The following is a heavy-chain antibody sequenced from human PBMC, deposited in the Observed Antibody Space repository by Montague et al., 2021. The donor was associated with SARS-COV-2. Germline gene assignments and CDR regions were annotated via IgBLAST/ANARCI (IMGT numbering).Heavy chain of an antibody. Sequence: SLRLSCAASGFTFSSYAMHWVRQAPGKGLDCVAVISYDGSNKYYADSFKGRFTISRDNSKNTLYLQMNSLRAEDTAVYYCARVDSGSYVGAFDIWGQGTMVTVSS. CDR3: ARVDSGSYVGAFDI. V-gene: IGHV3-30-3*01. CDR1: GFTFSSYA. CDR2: ISYDGSNK. D-gene: IGHD1-26*01. J-gene: IGHJ3*02.